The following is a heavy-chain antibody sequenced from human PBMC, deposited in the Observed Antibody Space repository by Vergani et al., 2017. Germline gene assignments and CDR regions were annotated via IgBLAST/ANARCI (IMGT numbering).Heavy chain of an antibody. CDR3: ARGGRMVRGVINWFDP. Sequence: QVQLQQWGAGLLKPSETLSLTCAVYGGYFCGYYWSWIRQPPGKGLEWIGEINHSGSTNYNPSLKSRVTISVDTSKNQFSLKLSSVTAADTAVYYCARGGRMVRGVINWFDPWGQGTLVTVSS. V-gene: IGHV4-34*01. J-gene: IGHJ5*02. D-gene: IGHD3-10*01. CDR1: GGYFCGYY. CDR2: INHSGST.